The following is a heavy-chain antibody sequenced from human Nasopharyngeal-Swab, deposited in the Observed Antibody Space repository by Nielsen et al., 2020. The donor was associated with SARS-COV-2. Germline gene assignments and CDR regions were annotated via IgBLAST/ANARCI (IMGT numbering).Heavy chain of an antibody. V-gene: IGHV3-7*03. Sequence: VRQAPGKGLEWVANIKQDGSEKYYVDSVKGRFTISRDNAKNSLYLQMNSLRAEDTAVYYCASTEGDYFDYWGQGTRVTVSS. CDR2: IKQDGSEK. CDR3: ASTEGDYFDY. J-gene: IGHJ4*02.